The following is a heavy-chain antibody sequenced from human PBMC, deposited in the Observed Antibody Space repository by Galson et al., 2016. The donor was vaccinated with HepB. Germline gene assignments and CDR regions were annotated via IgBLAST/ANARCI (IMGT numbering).Heavy chain of an antibody. J-gene: IGHJ4*02. V-gene: IGHV2-5*08. D-gene: IGHD2-15*01. CDR1: GFSLRTSEMR. CDR2: IYWDDDK. CDR3: AHKTGAAYFDY. Sequence: PALVQPTQTLTLTYTFSGFSLRTSEMRVGWLRQPPGKALEWLALIYWDDDKRYSPSLKSRLTISKDTSNNQVVLTITNMDPVDTATYYCAHKTGAAYFDYWGQGILVTVSS.